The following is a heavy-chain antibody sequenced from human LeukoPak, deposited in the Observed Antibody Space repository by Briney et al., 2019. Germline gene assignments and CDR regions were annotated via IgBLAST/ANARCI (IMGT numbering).Heavy chain of an antibody. V-gene: IGHV3-30*02. D-gene: IGHD3-22*01. Sequence: GGSLRLSCAASGFTFSSYGMHWVRQAPGKGLEWVAFIRYDGSNKYYADSVKGRFTISRDNSKNTLYLQMNSLRAEDTAVYYCATGIYYYDSSGYGSSPFDYWGQGTLVTVSS. CDR2: IRYDGSNK. J-gene: IGHJ4*02. CDR3: ATGIYYYDSSGYGSSPFDY. CDR1: GFTFSSYG.